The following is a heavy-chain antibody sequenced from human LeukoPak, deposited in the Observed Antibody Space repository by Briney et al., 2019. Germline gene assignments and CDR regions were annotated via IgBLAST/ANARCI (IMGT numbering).Heavy chain of an antibody. CDR1: GGSISSGDYY. Sequence: PSETLSLTCTVSGGSISSGDYYWSWIRQPPGKGLEWIGYIYYSGSTYYNPSLKSRVTISVDTSKSQFSLKLSSVTAADTAVYYCARGEISGYSYYFDYWGQGTLVTVSS. CDR2: IYYSGST. D-gene: IGHD6-25*01. CDR3: ARGEISGYSYYFDY. V-gene: IGHV4-30-4*08. J-gene: IGHJ4*02.